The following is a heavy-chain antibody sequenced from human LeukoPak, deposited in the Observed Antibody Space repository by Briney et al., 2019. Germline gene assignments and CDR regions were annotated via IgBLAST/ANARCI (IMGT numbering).Heavy chain of an antibody. V-gene: IGHV3-30*04. D-gene: IGHD2-15*01. J-gene: IGHJ5*02. CDR2: ISYDGSNK. Sequence: GRSLRPSCAASGFTFSSYAIHWVRQAPGKGLEWLAVISYDGSNKYYADSVKGRFTISRDNSKNTLYLQMNSLRPEDTAVYYCARDAPGYCSGGTCYNKWLDPWGQGTLVAVSS. CDR3: ARDAPGYCSGGTCYNKWLDP. CDR1: GFTFSSYA.